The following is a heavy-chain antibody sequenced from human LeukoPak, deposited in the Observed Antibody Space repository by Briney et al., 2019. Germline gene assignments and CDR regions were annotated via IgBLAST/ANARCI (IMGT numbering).Heavy chain of an antibody. CDR3: ARPYCTSTSCSHYHYGLDV. Sequence: GGSLRLSCAASGFTFSTYGMHWVRQAPGKGLEWVALIWYDGSNKYYADSVKGRFAISRDNSKNTLYLQMNSLRAEDTAVYYCARPYCTSTSCSHYHYGLDVWGQGTTVTVSS. CDR1: GFTFSTYG. J-gene: IGHJ6*02. CDR2: IWYDGSNK. D-gene: IGHD2-2*01. V-gene: IGHV3-33*01.